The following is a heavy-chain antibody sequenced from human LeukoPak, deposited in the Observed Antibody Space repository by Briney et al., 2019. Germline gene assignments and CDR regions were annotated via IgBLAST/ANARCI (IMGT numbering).Heavy chain of an antibody. CDR1: GFTFSSYE. J-gene: IGHJ4*02. D-gene: IGHD5-12*01. V-gene: IGHV3-48*03. CDR3: ARDRSGFSGYDFFDY. CDR2: ISSSGSTI. Sequence: GGSLRLSCAPSGFTFSSYEMNWVRQAPGKGLEWVSYISSSGSTIYYAHSVKGRFTISRDNAKNSLYLQMNSLRAEDTAVYYCARDRSGFSGYDFFDYWGQGTLVTVSS.